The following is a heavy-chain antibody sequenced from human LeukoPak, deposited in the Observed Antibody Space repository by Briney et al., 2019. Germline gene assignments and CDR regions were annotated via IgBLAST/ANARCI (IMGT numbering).Heavy chain of an antibody. J-gene: IGHJ4*02. CDR3: ARENTPAFSRVVLDY. D-gene: IGHD3-10*01. CDR2: ISSSSSYI. CDR1: GFTFSSYS. V-gene: IGHV3-21*01. Sequence: PGGSLRLSCAASGFTFSSYSMNWVRQAPGKGLEWVSSISSSSSYIYYADSVKGRFTISRDNAKNSLYLQMNSLRAEDTAVYCCARENTPAFSRVVLDYWGQGTLVTVSS.